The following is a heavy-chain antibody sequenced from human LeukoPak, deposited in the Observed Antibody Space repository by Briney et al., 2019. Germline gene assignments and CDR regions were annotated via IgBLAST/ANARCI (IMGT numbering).Heavy chain of an antibody. V-gene: IGHV3-23*01. Sequence: GGSLRLSCTASGFIFSNYAMTWVRQAPGKGLEWVSTISGSGTRTYYADSMKGRVTDSRDNSKNTLYLQMDSLRVEDTAVYYCAKNSVGEDILWWSAKTTKGYYFDYWGQGTLVTVSS. CDR2: ISGSGTRT. J-gene: IGHJ4*02. CDR1: GFIFSNYA. D-gene: IGHD2-21*01. CDR3: AKNSVGEDILWWSAKTTKGYYFDY.